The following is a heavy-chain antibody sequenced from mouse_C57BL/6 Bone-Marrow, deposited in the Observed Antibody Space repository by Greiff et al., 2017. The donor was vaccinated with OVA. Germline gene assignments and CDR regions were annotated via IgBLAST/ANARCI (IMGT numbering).Heavy chain of an antibody. Sequence: EVQLVESGGGLVQSGRSLRLSCATSGFTFSDFYMEWVRQAPGKGLEWIAASRNKANDYTTAYSASVKGRFIVSRDTSQSILYLQMNALRAEDTAIYYCARDAPYYYGSSYDWYFDVWGTGTTVTVSS. CDR2: SRNKANDYTT. D-gene: IGHD1-1*01. V-gene: IGHV7-1*01. CDR1: GFTFSDFY. J-gene: IGHJ1*03. CDR3: ARDAPYYYGSSYDWYFDV.